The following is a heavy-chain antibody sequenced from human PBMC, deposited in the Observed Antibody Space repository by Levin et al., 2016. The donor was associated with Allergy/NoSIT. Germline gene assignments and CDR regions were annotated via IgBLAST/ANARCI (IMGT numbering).Heavy chain of an antibody. J-gene: IGHJ4*02. CDR2: INHSGST. V-gene: IGHV4-34*01. D-gene: IGHD6-13*01. CDR1: GGSFSGYY. CDR3: ARGPYSSPRRAPDY. Sequence: SETLSLTCAVYGGSFSGYYWSWIRQPPGKGLEWIGEINHSGSTNYNPSLKSRVTISVDTSKNQFSLKLSSVTAADTAVYYCARGPYSSPRRAPDYWGQGTLVTVSS.